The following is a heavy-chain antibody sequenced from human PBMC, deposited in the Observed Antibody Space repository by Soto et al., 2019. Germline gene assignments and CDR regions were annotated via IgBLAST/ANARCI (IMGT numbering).Heavy chain of an antibody. D-gene: IGHD5-18*01. CDR3: AREGGYSYGSGMEF. V-gene: IGHV4-31*03. CDR1: VGSISSGGYY. Sequence: PSETLSLTCTFSVGSISSGGYYWSWIRQHPGKGLEWIGYIYYSGSTYYNPSLKSRVTISVDTSKNQFSLKLSSVTAADTAVYYCAREGGYSYGSGMEFWGEGTSVIVS. CDR2: IYYSGST. J-gene: IGHJ6*01.